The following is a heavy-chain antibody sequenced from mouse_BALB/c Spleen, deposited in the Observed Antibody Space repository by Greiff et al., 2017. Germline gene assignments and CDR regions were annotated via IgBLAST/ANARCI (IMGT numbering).Heavy chain of an antibody. V-gene: IGHV1-4*01. CDR2: INPSSGYT. Sequence: VQVVESGAELARPGASVKMSCKASGYTFTSYTMHWVKQRPGQGLEWIGYINPSSGYTNYNQKFKDKATLTADKSSSTAYMQLSSLTSEDSAVYYCARFITTVVANFDYWGQGTTLTVSS. CDR1: GYTFTSYT. J-gene: IGHJ2*01. D-gene: IGHD1-1*01. CDR3: ARFITTVVANFDY.